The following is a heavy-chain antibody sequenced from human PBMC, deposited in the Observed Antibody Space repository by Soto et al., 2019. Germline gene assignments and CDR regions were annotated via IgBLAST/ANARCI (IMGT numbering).Heavy chain of an antibody. Sequence: PGGSLRLSCVASGFTFRAYTMNWVCQAPGKGLEWVSVIRGFSPYTFYAESVKGRFTIYRDNAKNSLYLQMNSLGVEDTAVYYCAXDRGYDAHDYYYNAMDVWGQGTTVTVSS. J-gene: IGHJ6*02. CDR2: IRGFSPYT. D-gene: IGHD2-15*01. V-gene: IGHV3-21*01. CDR3: AXDRGYDAHDYYYNAMDV. CDR1: GFTFRAYT.